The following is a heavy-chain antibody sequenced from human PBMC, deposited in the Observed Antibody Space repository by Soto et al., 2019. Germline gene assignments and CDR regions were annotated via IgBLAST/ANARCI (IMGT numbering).Heavy chain of an antibody. D-gene: IGHD1-1*01. J-gene: IGHJ6*02. CDR3: ARVANGTGVREDPDYDFGMDV. Sequence: ASVKVSCKAPRDTFTSYYMHWVRQAPGQGLEWMGIINPSGGSTSYAQKFQGRVTMTRDTSTSTVYMELSSLRSEDTAVYYCARVANGTGVREDPDYDFGMDVWGQGTTVTVSS. V-gene: IGHV1-46*01. CDR1: RDTFTSYY. CDR2: INPSGGST.